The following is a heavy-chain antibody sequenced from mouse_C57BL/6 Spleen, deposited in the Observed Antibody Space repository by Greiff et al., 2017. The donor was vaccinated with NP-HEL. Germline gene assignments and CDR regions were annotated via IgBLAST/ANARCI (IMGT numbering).Heavy chain of an antibody. J-gene: IGHJ3*01. Sequence: VQLKQPGAELVMPGASVKLSCKASGYTFTSYWMHWVKQRPGQGLEWIGEIDPSDSYTNYNQKFKGKSTLTVDKSSSTAYMQLSSLTSEDSAVYYCASGVGSFAYWGQGTLVTVSA. CDR1: GYTFTSYW. CDR2: IDPSDSYT. CDR3: ASGVGSFAY. V-gene: IGHV1-69*01.